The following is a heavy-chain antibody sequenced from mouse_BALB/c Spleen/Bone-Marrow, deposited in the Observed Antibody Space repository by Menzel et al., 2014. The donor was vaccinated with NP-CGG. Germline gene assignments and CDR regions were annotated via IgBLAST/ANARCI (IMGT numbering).Heavy chain of an antibody. D-gene: IGHD2-3*01. CDR3: ERSGWYFDY. J-gene: IGHJ2*01. Sequence: EVQLQQSGPELEKPGASVQISCTASGYSFTGYNMNWVKQSNGKSLEWLGNINPYYGGTSYNQKFKGKATLTVDKTSSTAYMQLKSRTSEDSAVDYYERSGWYFDYWGQGATRTVSS. CDR2: INPYYGGT. V-gene: IGHV1-39*01. CDR1: GYSFTGYN.